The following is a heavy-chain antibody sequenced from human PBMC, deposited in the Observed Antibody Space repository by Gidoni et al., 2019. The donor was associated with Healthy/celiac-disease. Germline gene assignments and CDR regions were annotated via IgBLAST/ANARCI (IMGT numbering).Heavy chain of an antibody. V-gene: IGHV4-34*01. J-gene: IGHJ4*02. CDR3: ARKYYYDSSGYYDKVDY. Sequence: QVQLQQWGAGLLKPSETLSLTCAVYGGSFSGYYWSWIRQPPGKGLEWIWEINHSGSTNYNPSRKSRVTISVDTSKSQFSLKLSSVTAADTAVYYCARKYYYDSSGYYDKVDYWGQGTLVTVSS. D-gene: IGHD3-22*01. CDR2: INHSGST. CDR1: GGSFSGYY.